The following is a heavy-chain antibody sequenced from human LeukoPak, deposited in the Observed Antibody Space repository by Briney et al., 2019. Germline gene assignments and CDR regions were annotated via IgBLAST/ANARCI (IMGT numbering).Heavy chain of an antibody. V-gene: IGHV5-51*01. CDR3: ASSNLPSGYYYWTS. D-gene: IGHD1-14*01. J-gene: IGHJ6*03. Sequence: GESLKISCKGSGYSFTSYWIGWVRQMPGKGLEWMGIIYPGDSDTRYSPSFQGQVTISADKSISTAYLQWSSLKASDTAMYYCASSNLPSGYYYWTSGAKGPRSPSP. CDR1: GYSFTSYW. CDR2: IYPGDSDT.